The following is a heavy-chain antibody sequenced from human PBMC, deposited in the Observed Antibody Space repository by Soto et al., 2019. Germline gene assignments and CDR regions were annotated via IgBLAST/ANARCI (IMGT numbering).Heavy chain of an antibody. Sequence: PGGSLRLSCAASGFTFSSYAMHWVRQAPGKGLENVSAISSNGGSTYYANSVKGRFTISRDNSKNTLYLQMGSLRAEDMAVYFCVIDGNILTGYYKVGYYFDYWGQGTLVTVSS. CDR1: GFTFSSYA. V-gene: IGHV3-64*01. CDR3: VIDGNILTGYYKVGYYFDY. D-gene: IGHD3-9*01. CDR2: ISSNGGST. J-gene: IGHJ4*02.